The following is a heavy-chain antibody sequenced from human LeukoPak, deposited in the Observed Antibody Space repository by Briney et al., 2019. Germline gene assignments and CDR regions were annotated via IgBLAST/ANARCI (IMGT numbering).Heavy chain of an antibody. D-gene: IGHD6-6*01. CDR1: GYTFTGYY. CDR2: INPNSGGT. Sequence: ASVKVSCKASGYTFTGYYMHWVRQAPGQGLEWMGWINPNSGGTNYAQKFQGRVTMTRDTSISTAYMELSRLRSDDTAVYYCARDHSKSVSSSSRRWSDPWGQGTLVTVSS. J-gene: IGHJ5*02. CDR3: ARDHSKSVSSSSRRWSDP. V-gene: IGHV1-2*02.